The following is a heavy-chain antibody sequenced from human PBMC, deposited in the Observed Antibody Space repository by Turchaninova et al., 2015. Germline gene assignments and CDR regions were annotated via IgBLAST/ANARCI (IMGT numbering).Heavy chain of an antibody. Sequence: QVQLQESGPGLVKPSAPLSLTCAGSGYSIHSGSCGGWIRQPPGKGLEWIGSIYHSGSPYYTPSLRSRVTISVDTSKNQFSLRLTSVTAADTAVYFCARRNDYGDYIDYWGQGTLVTVSS. D-gene: IGHD4-17*01. J-gene: IGHJ4*02. CDR3: ARRNDYGDYIDY. CDR1: GYSIHSGSC. CDR2: IYHSGSP. V-gene: IGHV4-38-2*01.